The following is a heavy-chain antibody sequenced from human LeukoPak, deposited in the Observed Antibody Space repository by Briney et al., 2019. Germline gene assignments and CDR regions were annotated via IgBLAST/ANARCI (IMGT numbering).Heavy chain of an antibody. J-gene: IGHJ6*02. D-gene: IGHD3-9*01. CDR3: ARGSGDSYYDILTGYYRYYYYYGMDV. Sequence: GGSLRLSCAASGFTFDDYAMHWVRQAPGKGLEWVSGISWNSGSIGYADSVKGRFTISRDNAKNSLYLQMNSLRAEDTAVYYCARGSGDSYYDILTGYYRYYYYYGMDVWGQGTTVTVSS. V-gene: IGHV3-9*01. CDR1: GFTFDDYA. CDR2: ISWNSGSI.